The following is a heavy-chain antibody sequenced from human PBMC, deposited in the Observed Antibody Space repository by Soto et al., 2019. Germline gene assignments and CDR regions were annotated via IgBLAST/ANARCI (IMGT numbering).Heavy chain of an antibody. CDR3: ARGSTDSYPGSRIFDF. CDR1: GFSFTSSS. D-gene: IGHD3-10*01. CDR2: IVVGTGHT. Sequence: GASVKVSCKASGFSFTSSSVQWVRQARGQRLEWIGWIVVGTGHTNYAQKFQERVTISTDMSTNTAYMEVNSLRVEDSALYYCARGSTDSYPGSRIFDFWGRGTLVTVSS. V-gene: IGHV1-58*01. J-gene: IGHJ4*02.